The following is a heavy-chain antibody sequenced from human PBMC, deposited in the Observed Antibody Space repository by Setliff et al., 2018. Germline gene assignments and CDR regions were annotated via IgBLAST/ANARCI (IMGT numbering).Heavy chain of an antibody. CDR2: VYVGGNT. Sequence: SETLSLTCNVSGVSTANTASYWSWIRQPAGKTLEWIGQVYVGGNTYYNPSFESRVSISVDRSNNQFSLKLNSVTAADTAVYYCARMSGFLYMDVWGKGTTVTVSS. D-gene: IGHD3-3*01. J-gene: IGHJ6*03. CDR1: GVSTANTASY. V-gene: IGHV4-61*09. CDR3: ARMSGFLYMDV.